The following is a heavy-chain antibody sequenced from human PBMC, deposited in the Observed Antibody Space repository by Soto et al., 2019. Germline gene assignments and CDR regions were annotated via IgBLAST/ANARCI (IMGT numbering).Heavy chain of an antibody. Sequence: EVQLLESGGGLVQPGGSLRLSCAAAGFTFSSYAMSWVRQAPVKGLEWVSAISGSGCSTYYADSVKDWFTSSRDNSQNTLYPQMNSLSAEGTAVYYCDHPEHGDPKFGSQPEYFQHWGQGNLLTVSS. CDR3: DHPEHGDPKFGSQPEYFQH. J-gene: IGHJ1*01. D-gene: IGHD3-10*01. CDR2: ISGSGCST. V-gene: IGHV3-23*01. CDR1: GFTFSSYA.